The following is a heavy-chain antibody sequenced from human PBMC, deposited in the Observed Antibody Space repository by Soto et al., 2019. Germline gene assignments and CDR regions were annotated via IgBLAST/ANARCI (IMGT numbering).Heavy chain of an antibody. J-gene: IGHJ3*02. V-gene: IGHV6-1*01. CDR2: TYYRSKWYN. D-gene: IGHD6-19*01. CDR1: GDSVSSNSAA. CDR3: ARDAPYIAVARGSAFDI. Sequence: PSQTLSLTCAISGDSVSSNSAAWNWIRQSPSRGLEWLGRTYYRSKWYNDYAVSVKSRITINPDTSKNQFSLQLNSVTPEDTAVYYCARDAPYIAVARGSAFDIWGQGTMVTVSS.